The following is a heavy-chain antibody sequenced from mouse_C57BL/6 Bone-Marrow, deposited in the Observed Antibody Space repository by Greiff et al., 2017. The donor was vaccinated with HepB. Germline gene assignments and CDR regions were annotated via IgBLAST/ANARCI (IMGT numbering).Heavy chain of an antibody. CDR1: GYSITSGYD. J-gene: IGHJ1*03. CDR2: ISYSGST. D-gene: IGHD1-1*01. Sequence: VQLKESGPGMVKPSQSLSLTCTVTGYSITSGYDWHWIRHFPGNKLEWIGYISYSGSTNYNPSLKSRISITHDTSKNHFFLKLNSVTTEDTATDYCARDLGSSYGYFDVWGTGTTVTVSS. CDR3: ARDLGSSYGYFDV. V-gene: IGHV3-1*01.